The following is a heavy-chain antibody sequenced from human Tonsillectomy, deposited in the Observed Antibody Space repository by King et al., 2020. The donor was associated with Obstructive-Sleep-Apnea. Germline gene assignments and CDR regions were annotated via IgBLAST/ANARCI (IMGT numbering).Heavy chain of an antibody. CDR3: ARSTYYYYGMDV. Sequence: VQLQESGPGLVKPSETLSLTCTVSGGSISSYYWSWIRQPPGKGLEWIGYIYYSGSTNYNPSLKGRVTISVATSKKQFSLKLSSVTAADTAVYYCARSTYYYYGMDVWGQGTTVTVSS. V-gene: IGHV4-59*08. CDR2: IYYSGST. J-gene: IGHJ6*02. CDR1: GGSISSYY.